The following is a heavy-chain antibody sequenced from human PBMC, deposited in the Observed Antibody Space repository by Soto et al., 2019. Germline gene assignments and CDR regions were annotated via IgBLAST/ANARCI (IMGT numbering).Heavy chain of an antibody. V-gene: IGHV1-69*13. CDR1: GGTLSSYA. CDR2: IIPIFGTA. Sequence: SVKVSCKASGGTLSSYAISWVRQAPGQGLEWMGGIIPIFGTANYAQKFQGRVTITADESTSTAYMELSSLRSEDTAVYYCASPAPYYYDSSGYRQLDYWGQGTLVTVSS. D-gene: IGHD3-22*01. CDR3: ASPAPYYYDSSGYRQLDY. J-gene: IGHJ4*02.